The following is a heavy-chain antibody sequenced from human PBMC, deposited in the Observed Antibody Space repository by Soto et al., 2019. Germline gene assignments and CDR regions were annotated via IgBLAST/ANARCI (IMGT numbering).Heavy chain of an antibody. J-gene: IGHJ4*02. CDR2: IYPGDSDT. V-gene: IGHV5-51*03. CDR3: ARRVYGYSYAD. D-gene: IGHD5-18*01. CDR1: GYSFTTYW. Sequence: EVQLVQSRAEVAKPGESLKISCKASGYSFTTYWVGWVRQMPGKGLEWMGIIYPGDSDTRYSPSFQGQVTISADKSISTAYLQWSSLKASDTAIYYCARRVYGYSYADWGQGTLVTVSS.